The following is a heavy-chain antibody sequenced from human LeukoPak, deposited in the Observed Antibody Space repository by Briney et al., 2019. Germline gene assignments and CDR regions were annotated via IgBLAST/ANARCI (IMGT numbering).Heavy chain of an antibody. V-gene: IGHV4-34*01. Sequence: SETLSLTSAVYGGSFSGYYWSWIRQPPGKGLEWIGEINHSGSTNYNPSLKSRVTISVDTSKNQFSLKLSSVTAADTAVYHCARRRRNSNYFWFDPWGQGTLVTVSS. CDR1: GGSFSGYY. D-gene: IGHD4-11*01. J-gene: IGHJ5*02. CDR2: INHSGST. CDR3: ARRRRNSNYFWFDP.